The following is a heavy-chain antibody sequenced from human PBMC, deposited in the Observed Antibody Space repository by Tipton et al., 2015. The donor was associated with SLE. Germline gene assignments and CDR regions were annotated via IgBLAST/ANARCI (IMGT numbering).Heavy chain of an antibody. CDR1: GFTFSSYA. V-gene: IGHV3-23*01. J-gene: IGHJ4*02. CDR3: ARGTVAGPGYFDY. Sequence: SLRLSCAASGFTFSSYAMSWVRQAPGKGLEWVSAISGSGGSTYYADSVKGRFTISRDNSKNTLYLQMNSLRAEDTAVYYCARGTVAGPGYFDYWGQGTLVTVSS. D-gene: IGHD6-19*01. CDR2: ISGSGGST.